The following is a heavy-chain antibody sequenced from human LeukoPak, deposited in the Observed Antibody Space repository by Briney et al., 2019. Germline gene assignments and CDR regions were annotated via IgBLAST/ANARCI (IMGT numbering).Heavy chain of an antibody. CDR3: ARGRYYDSTGYRKPVDY. CDR1: SWSFSRYY. J-gene: IGHJ4*02. V-gene: IGHV4-34*01. CDR2: INHGGST. Sequence: SETLSLTCAVYSWSFSRYYWSWIRQSPGKGLEWIGEINHGGSTNYNPPLKSRVTISVDTSKNQFSLKLSSVTAADTAVYYCARGRYYDSTGYRKPVDYWGQGTLVTVPS. D-gene: IGHD3-22*01.